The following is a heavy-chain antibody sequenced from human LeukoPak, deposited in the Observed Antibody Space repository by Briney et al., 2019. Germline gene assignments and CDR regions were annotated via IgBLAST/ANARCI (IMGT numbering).Heavy chain of an antibody. D-gene: IGHD6-19*01. CDR3: ARDVGPGIAVAGTWFDP. J-gene: IGHJ5*02. CDR2: IYTSGST. Sequence: SETLSLTCTVSGGSISSYYWIWIRQPAGKGLEWIGRIYTSGSTNYNPSLKSRVTMSVDTSKNQFSLKLSSVTAADTAVYYCARDVGPGIAVAGTWFDPWGQGTLVTVSS. V-gene: IGHV4-4*07. CDR1: GGSISSYY.